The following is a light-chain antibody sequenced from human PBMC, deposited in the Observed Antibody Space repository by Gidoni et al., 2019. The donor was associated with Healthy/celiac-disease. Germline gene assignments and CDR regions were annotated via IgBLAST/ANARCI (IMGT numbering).Light chain of an antibody. CDR3: QQYGSSPPYS. CDR1: QSVSSSY. J-gene: IGKJ2*03. CDR2: GAS. V-gene: IGKV3-20*01. Sequence: EIVLTQPTGTLSLSPGERATLSCRASQSVSSSYLAWYQQQPGQAPRLLIYGASSRATGIPDRFSGSGSWTDFTLTISRLEPEDFAVYYCQQYGSSPPYSFGQGTKLEIK.